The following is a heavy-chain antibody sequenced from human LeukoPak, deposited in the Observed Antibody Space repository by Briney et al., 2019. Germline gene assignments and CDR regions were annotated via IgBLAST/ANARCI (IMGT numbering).Heavy chain of an antibody. CDR2: ISSSSSYI. J-gene: IGHJ3*02. CDR1: GFTFSSYS. D-gene: IGHD3-22*01. CDR3: ARDRGNYYDSSGYPDAFDI. Sequence: GGSLRLSCAASGFTFSSYSMNWVRQAPGKGLEWVSSISSSSSYIYYADSVKGRFTISRDNAKNSLYLQMNSLRAEDTAVYYCARDRGNYYDSSGYPDAFDIWGQGTMVTVSS. V-gene: IGHV3-21*01.